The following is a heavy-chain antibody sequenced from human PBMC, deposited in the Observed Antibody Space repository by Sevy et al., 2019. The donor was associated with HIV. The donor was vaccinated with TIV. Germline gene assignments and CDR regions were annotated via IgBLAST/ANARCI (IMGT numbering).Heavy chain of an antibody. CDR3: ARPTSGLSEYEPLDNARFYGMDV. Sequence: GGSLRLSCAASGFTFRSYSMNWVRQAPGRGLEWVSSITRSSSFIFYADSVKGRFTISRDNAKNSLFLQMNSLRAEDTAVYYCARPTSGLSEYEPLDNARFYGMDVWGQRTTVTVSS. CDR1: GFTFRSYS. J-gene: IGHJ6*02. D-gene: IGHD1-20*01. CDR2: ITRSSSFI. V-gene: IGHV3-21*01.